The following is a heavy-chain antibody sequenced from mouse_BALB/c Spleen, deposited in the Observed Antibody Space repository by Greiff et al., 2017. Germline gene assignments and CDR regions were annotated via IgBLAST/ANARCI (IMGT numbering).Heavy chain of an antibody. V-gene: IGHV6-6*02. CDR2: IRLKSNNYAT. CDR3: TRSYYGVFAY. D-gene: IGHD1-2*01. J-gene: IGHJ3*01. CDR1: GFTFSNYW. Sequence: EVKVEESGGGLVQPGGSMKLSCVASGFTFSNYWMNWVRQSPEKGLEWVAEIRLKSNNYATHYAESVKGRFTTSRDDSKSSVYLQMNNLRAEDTGIYYCTRSYYGVFAYWGQGTLVTVSA.